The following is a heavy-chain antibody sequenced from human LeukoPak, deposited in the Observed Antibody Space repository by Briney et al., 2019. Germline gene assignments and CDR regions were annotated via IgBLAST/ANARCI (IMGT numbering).Heavy chain of an antibody. CDR3: ARDYGSNRFFPFDY. CDR2: IYYSGST. J-gene: IGHJ4*02. CDR1: GCSISSGGYY. D-gene: IGHD3-3*01. Sequence: SETLSLTCTVSGCSISSGGYYWSWIRQHPGKGLESIGDIYYSGSTYYNPSLNSRVTISVDTSKNQFSLKLSSVTAADTAVYYCARDYGSNRFFPFDYWGQGTLVTVSS. V-gene: IGHV4-31*03.